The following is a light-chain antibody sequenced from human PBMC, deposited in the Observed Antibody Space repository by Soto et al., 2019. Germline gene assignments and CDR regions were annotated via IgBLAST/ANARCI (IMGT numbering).Light chain of an antibody. CDR2: EVT. CDR3: SSFTGSNTWV. V-gene: IGLV2-18*02. J-gene: IGLJ2*01. Sequence: QSVLTQPPSVSGSPGQSVTISCTGTRNDVGSYNRVSWYQQAPGTAPKLIIYEVTNRPSGVPDRFSGSKSANTASLTISGLQAEDEAHYYCSSFTGSNTWVLGGGTKVTVL. CDR1: RNDVGSYNR.